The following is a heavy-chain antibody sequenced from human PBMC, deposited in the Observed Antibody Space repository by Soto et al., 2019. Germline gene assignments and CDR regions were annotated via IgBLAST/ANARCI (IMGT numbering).Heavy chain of an antibody. D-gene: IGHD2-2*01. CDR1: GFTFSSYA. V-gene: IGHV3-23*01. Sequence: PGGSLRLSCAASGFTFSSYAMSWVRQAPGKGLEWVSAISGSGGSTYYADSVKGRFTISRDNSKNTLYLQMNSLRAEDTAVYYCANTHIVVVPGYGMDVWGQGTTVTVSS. CDR3: ANTHIVVVPGYGMDV. CDR2: ISGSGGST. J-gene: IGHJ6*02.